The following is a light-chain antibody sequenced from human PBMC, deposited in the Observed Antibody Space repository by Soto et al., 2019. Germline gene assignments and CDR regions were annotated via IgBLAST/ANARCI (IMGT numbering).Light chain of an antibody. CDR2: VKH. V-gene: IGLV1-40*01. J-gene: IGLJ1*01. CDR1: NTNIGAGFS. Sequence: QSVLAQPPSVSGAPGQTVTISCTGSNTNIGAGFSVYWYHQVPGTAPKLLISVKHNRPSGVPGRLSASTSGTSASLAISGLRPADEADYYCRSYNCRQSAYVFGSGTKVTVL. CDR3: RSYNCRQSAYV.